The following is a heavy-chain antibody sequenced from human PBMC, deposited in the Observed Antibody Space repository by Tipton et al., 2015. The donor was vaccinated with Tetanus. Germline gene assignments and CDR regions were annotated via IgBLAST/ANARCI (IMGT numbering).Heavy chain of an antibody. Sequence: LRLSCTVSGGSISSDGAYWSWIRQHPGEGLEWIGYISNSGSTYYNPSLKSRVTMSVDTSKKDFSVRLTSVTAADTAVYYCARLREIVSRSGWAFDYWGQGILVTVSS. D-gene: IGHD5/OR15-5a*01. CDR3: ARLREIVSRSGWAFDY. CDR2: ISNSGST. J-gene: IGHJ4*02. CDR1: GGSISSDGAY. V-gene: IGHV4-31*02.